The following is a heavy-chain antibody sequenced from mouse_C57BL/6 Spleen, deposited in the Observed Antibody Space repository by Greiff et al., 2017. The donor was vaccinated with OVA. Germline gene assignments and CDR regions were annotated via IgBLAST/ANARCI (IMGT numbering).Heavy chain of an antibody. D-gene: IGHD1-1*01. Sequence: QVQLQQSGPGLVAPSQSLSITCTVSGFSLTSYAISWVRQPPGKGLEWLGEIWTGGGTNYNSALKSRLSISKDNSKCKVFLKMNSLQTDDTARYNCARLGGSSHWYFDVWGTGTTVTVSS. V-gene: IGHV2-9-1*01. CDR1: GFSLTSYA. CDR3: ARLGGSSHWYFDV. J-gene: IGHJ1*03. CDR2: IWTGGGT.